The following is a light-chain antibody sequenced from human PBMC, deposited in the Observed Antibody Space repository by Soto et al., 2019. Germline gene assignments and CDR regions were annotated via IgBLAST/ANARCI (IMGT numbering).Light chain of an antibody. CDR2: AAS. J-gene: IGKJ2*01. CDR1: QGISSY. Sequence: DIQLTQSPSFLSASVGDRVTITCRASQGISSYLAWYQQKPGKAPKLLIYAASALQSGVPSRFSGSGSGTEFTLTVSSLQPEDFATYYCQQLNTHPGTFGQGTKLQIK. CDR3: QQLNTHPGT. V-gene: IGKV1-9*01.